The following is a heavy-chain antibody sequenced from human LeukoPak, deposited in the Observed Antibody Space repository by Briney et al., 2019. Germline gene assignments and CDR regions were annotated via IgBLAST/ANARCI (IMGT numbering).Heavy chain of an antibody. CDR1: GGSISSYY. J-gene: IGHJ4*02. Sequence: SSETLSLTCTVSGGSISSYYWSWIRQPAGKGLEWIGRIYTSGSTNYNPPLKSRVTMSVDTSKNQFSLKLSSVTAADTAVYYCARGESPDSSGYFVGGYDYWGQGTLVTVSS. V-gene: IGHV4-4*07. CDR2: IYTSGST. D-gene: IGHD3-22*01. CDR3: ARGESPDSSGYFVGGYDY.